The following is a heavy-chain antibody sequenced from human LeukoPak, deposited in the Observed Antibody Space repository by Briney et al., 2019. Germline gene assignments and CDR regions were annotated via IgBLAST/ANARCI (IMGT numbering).Heavy chain of an antibody. J-gene: IGHJ4*02. D-gene: IGHD5-12*01. CDR1: GGSFSGYY. Sequence: SETLSLTCAVYGGSFSGYYWSWIRQPPGKGLEWIGEINHSGSTNYNPSLKSRVTISVDTSKNQFSLKLSSVTAADTAVYYCARAYSDYDSTDRKYYFDYWGQGTLVTVSS. CDR3: ARAYSDYDSTDRKYYFDY. CDR2: INHSGST. V-gene: IGHV4-34*01.